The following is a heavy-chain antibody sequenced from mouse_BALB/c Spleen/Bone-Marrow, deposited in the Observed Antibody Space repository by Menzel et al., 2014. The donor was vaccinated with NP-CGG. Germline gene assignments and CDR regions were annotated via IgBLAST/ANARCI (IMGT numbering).Heavy chain of an antibody. CDR2: IDPENGDT. CDR1: GFNIKDYY. Sequence: EVKLMESGAELVRSGASVKLSCTASGFNIKDYYMNWVKQRPEQGLEWIGWIDPENGDTEYAPKFQGKATMTADTSSNTAYLQLSSLTSEDTGVCYCNADPITWGQGTTLTVSS. CDR3: NADPIT. V-gene: IGHV14-4*02. J-gene: IGHJ2*01.